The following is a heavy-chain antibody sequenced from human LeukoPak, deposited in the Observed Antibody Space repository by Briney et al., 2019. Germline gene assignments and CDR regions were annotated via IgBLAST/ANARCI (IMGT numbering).Heavy chain of an antibody. Sequence: SQTLSLTCTVSGGSISSGSYYWSWIRQPAGKGLEWIGRIYTSGSTNYNPSLKSRVTISVDTSKNQFSLKLSSVTAADTAVYYCARDQGRWLVRTFDYWGQGTLVTVSS. CDR3: ARDQGRWLVRTFDY. CDR1: GGSISSGSYY. D-gene: IGHD6-19*01. J-gene: IGHJ4*02. V-gene: IGHV4-61*02. CDR2: IYTSGST.